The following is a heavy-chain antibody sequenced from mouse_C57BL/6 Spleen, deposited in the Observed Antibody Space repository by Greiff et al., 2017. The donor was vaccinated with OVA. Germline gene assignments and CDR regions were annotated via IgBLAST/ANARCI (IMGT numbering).Heavy chain of an antibody. CDR1: GYTFTSYW. CDR2: IDPSDSYT. V-gene: IGHV1-50*01. D-gene: IGHD2-3*01. Sequence: VQLQQPGAELVKPGASVKLSCKASGYTFTSYWMQWVKQRPGQGLEWIGEIDPSDSYTNYTQKFKGKATLTVDTSSSTAYMQLSSLTSEDSAVYYCARSDGYYWGQGTTLTVSS. J-gene: IGHJ2*01. CDR3: ARSDGYY.